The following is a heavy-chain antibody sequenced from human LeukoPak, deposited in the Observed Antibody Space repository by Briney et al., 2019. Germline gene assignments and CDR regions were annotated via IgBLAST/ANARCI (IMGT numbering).Heavy chain of an antibody. CDR1: DASISGYY. Sequence: SETLSLTCTVSDASISGYYWSWIRQPPGKGLEWIGSIHFSGSTNYNPSLKSRVTISIDTSKNQFSLKVTSVTAADTAMYYCARIYSFGIAYYFDYWGQGTLVTVSS. J-gene: IGHJ4*02. V-gene: IGHV4-59*01. CDR2: IHFSGST. CDR3: ARIYSFGIAYYFDY. D-gene: IGHD5-18*01.